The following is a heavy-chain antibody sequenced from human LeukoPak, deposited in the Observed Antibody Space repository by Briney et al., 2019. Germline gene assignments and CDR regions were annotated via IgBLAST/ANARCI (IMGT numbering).Heavy chain of an antibody. J-gene: IGHJ5*02. D-gene: IGHD6-13*01. CDR1: GFTFSNYA. V-gene: IGHV3-30*04. CDR2: ISYEGNKK. Sequence: GRSLRLSCTASGFTFSNYAMHWVRQAPGKGRGWVAFISYEGNKKNYADSVKGRFTISRNNSNHTLYLQINSLRPDDTAVHYCAQEHMAAGGANWFDPWGQGTLVTVSS. CDR3: AQEHMAAGGANWFDP.